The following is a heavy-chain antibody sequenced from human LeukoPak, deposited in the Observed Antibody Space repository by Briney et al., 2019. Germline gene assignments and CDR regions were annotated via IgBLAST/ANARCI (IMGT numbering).Heavy chain of an antibody. D-gene: IGHD2-2*01. CDR3: AREVVYCSSTSCSSAFDY. Sequence: SETLSLTCTASGGSISSYYWSWIRQPPGKGLEWIGYIYYSGSTNYNPSLKSRVTISVDTSKNQFSLKLSSVTAADTAVYYCAREVVYCSSTSCSSAFDYWGQGTLVTVSS. V-gene: IGHV4-59*01. J-gene: IGHJ4*02. CDR1: GGSISSYY. CDR2: IYYSGST.